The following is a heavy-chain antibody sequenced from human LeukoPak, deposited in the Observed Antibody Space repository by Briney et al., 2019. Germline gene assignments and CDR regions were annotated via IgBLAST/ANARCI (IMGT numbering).Heavy chain of an antibody. CDR3: ARDSRCSSTSCYYPKIFDY. CDR1: GGSISSGDYY. Sequence: SQTLSLTCTVSGGSISSGDYYWSWIRQPPGMGLEWIGYIYYSGSTYYNPSLKSRVTISVDTSKNQFSLKLSSVTAADTAVYYCARDSRCSSTSCYYPKIFDYWGQGTLVTVSS. J-gene: IGHJ4*02. CDR2: IYYSGST. D-gene: IGHD2-2*01. V-gene: IGHV4-30-4*08.